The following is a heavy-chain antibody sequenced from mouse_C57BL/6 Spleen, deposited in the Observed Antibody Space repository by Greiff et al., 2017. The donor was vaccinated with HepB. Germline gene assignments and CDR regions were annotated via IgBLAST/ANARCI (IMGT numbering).Heavy chain of an antibody. J-gene: IGHJ4*01. CDR1: GYAFSSYW. V-gene: IGHV1-80*01. Sequence: VQLQQSGAELVKPGASVKISCKASGYAFSSYWMNWVKQRPGKGLEWIGQIYPGDGDTNYNGKFKGKATLTADKSSSTAYMQLSSLTSEDSAVYFCARNGSGGYYAMDYWGQGTSVTVSS. CDR2: IYPGDGDT. D-gene: IGHD3-2*02. CDR3: ARNGSGGYYAMDY.